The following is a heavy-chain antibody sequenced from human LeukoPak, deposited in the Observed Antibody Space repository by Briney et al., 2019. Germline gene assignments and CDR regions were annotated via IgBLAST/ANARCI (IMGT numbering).Heavy chain of an antibody. J-gene: IGHJ4*02. D-gene: IGHD6-13*01. CDR1: GGSISSSSYY. V-gene: IGHV4-39*01. Sequence: SETLSLTCTVSGGSISSSSYYWGWIRQPPGKGLEWIGSIYYSGSTYYNPSLKSRVTISVDTSKNQFSLKLTSVTAADTAVYYCARQRRRIAAAGYYFDYWGQGTLVTVSS. CDR3: ARQRRRIAAAGYYFDY. CDR2: IYYSGST.